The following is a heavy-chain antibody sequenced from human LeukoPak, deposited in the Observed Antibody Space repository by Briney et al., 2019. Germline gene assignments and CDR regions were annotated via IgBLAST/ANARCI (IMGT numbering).Heavy chain of an antibody. Sequence: GASVKVSCKASGYTFTSYDINWVRQATGQGLEWMGWMNPNSGNTGYAQKFQGRVTITRNTSISTAYMELSSLRSEDTAVYYCARGSYDSSGYYYADYWGQGTLVTVSS. J-gene: IGHJ4*02. CDR1: GYTFTSYD. V-gene: IGHV1-8*03. D-gene: IGHD3-22*01. CDR3: ARGSYDSSGYYYADY. CDR2: MNPNSGNT.